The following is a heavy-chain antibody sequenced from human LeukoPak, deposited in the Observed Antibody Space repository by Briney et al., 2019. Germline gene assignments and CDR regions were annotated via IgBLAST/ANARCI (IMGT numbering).Heavy chain of an antibody. J-gene: IGHJ4*02. CDR2: ISGSGGST. CDR1: GFTFSSYA. V-gene: IGHV3-23*01. CDR3: VPHPYGSGSYSPFDY. D-gene: IGHD3-10*01. Sequence: PGGSLRLSCAASGFTFSSYAMSWVRQAPGKGLEWVSAISGSGGSTYYADSVKGRFTISRDNSKNTLYLQMNSLRAEDTAVYYCVPHPYGSGSYSPFDYWGQGTLVTVSS.